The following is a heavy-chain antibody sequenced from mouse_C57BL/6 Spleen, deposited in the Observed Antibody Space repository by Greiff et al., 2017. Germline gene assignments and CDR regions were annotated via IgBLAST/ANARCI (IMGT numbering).Heavy chain of an antibody. J-gene: IGHJ4*01. Sequence: VQRVESGPGLVQPSQSLSITCTVSGFSLTSYGVHWVRQSPGKGLEWLGVIWGGGSTDYNAAVMSRLSITRDNSKSQVFFKMNSLRADDTAIYYCAKSGGRGYAMDYWGQGTSVTVSS. CDR2: IWGGGST. CDR3: AKSGGRGYAMDY. V-gene: IGHV2-5*01. CDR1: GFSLTSYG.